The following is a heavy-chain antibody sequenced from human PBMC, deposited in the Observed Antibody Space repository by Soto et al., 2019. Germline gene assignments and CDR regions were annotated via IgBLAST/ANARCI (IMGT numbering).Heavy chain of an antibody. V-gene: IGHV3-30*14. CDR3: ARDYRGGPGY. CDR2: ISNDGKNK. Sequence: GGSLRLSCEASGFTFSSYAMHWVRQAPGKGLEWMAVISNDGKNKYDADSVKGRFTISRDNSNNTLFLQLNSLRSEDTAVYYCARDYRGGPGYWGQGTLVTVSS. J-gene: IGHJ4*02. D-gene: IGHD3-10*01. CDR1: GFTFSSYA.